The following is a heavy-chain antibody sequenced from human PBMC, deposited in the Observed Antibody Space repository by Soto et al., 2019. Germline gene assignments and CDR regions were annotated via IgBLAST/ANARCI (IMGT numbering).Heavy chain of an antibody. CDR3: ARDSPGLGYCSSTSCYGYYYYGMDV. V-gene: IGHV1-18*01. Sequence: QVQLVQSGAEVKKPGASVKVSCKASGYTFTSYGISWVRQAPGQGLEWMGWISAYNGNTNYAQKLQGRVTMTTDTSTSTEYRELRRLRSDDTAVYYCARDSPGLGYCSSTSCYGYYYYGMDVWGQGTTVTVSS. CDR2: ISAYNGNT. J-gene: IGHJ6*02. D-gene: IGHD2-2*01. CDR1: GYTFTSYG.